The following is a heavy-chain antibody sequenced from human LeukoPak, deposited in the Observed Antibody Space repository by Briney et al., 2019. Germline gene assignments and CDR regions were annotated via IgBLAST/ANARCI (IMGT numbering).Heavy chain of an antibody. CDR2: INPGGSSI. J-gene: IGHJ4*02. CDR1: GYTFSSYW. CDR3: ARSNQADDY. D-gene: IGHD1-14*01. Sequence: GGSLRLSCAASGYTFSSYWMHWVRQVPGKGLVWVARINPGGSSITYADSVKGRFTISRDNVKNTLYLQMDSLRAEDTGVYYCARSNQADDYWGQGTLVTVSS. V-gene: IGHV3-74*01.